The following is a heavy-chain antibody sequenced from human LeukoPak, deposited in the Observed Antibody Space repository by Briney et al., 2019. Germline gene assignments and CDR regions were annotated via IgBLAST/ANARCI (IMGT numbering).Heavy chain of an antibody. D-gene: IGHD6-13*01. Sequence: GGSLRLSCAASGFTFSSYAMSWVRQAPGKGLEWVSAISGSGGSTYYADSVKGRFTISRDNSKNTLYLQMNSLRAEDTAVYYRAKDVRVVAAAGTFDYWGQGTLVTVSS. CDR2: ISGSGGST. CDR3: AKDVRVVAAAGTFDY. CDR1: GFTFSSYA. J-gene: IGHJ4*02. V-gene: IGHV3-23*01.